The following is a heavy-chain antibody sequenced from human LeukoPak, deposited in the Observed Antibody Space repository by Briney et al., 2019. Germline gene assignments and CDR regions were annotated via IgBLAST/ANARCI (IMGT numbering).Heavy chain of an antibody. CDR2: IIPILGIA. Sequence: SVKVSCKASGGTFSSYTIGWVRQAPGQGLEWMGRIIPILGIANYAQKFQGRVTITADKSTSTAYMELSSLRSEDTAVYYCARGVSSTSLFDYWGQGTLVTVSS. CDR1: GGTFSSYT. D-gene: IGHD2-2*01. CDR3: ARGVSSTSLFDY. V-gene: IGHV1-69*02. J-gene: IGHJ4*02.